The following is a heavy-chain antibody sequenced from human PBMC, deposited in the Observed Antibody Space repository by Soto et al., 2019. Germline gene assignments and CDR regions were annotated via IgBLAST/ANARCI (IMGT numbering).Heavy chain of an antibody. CDR1: GESFNDYY. Sequence: PETLSLTCAVYGESFNDYYWNWIRQPPGTGLEWIGEINHSGITNYNPSLKSRVTISVDTSRKQFSLKVTSVTAADTAVYYCASTDYSFNFWGLGTLVTVS. D-gene: IGHD4-4*01. CDR3: ASTDYSFNF. J-gene: IGHJ4*02. CDR2: INHSGIT. V-gene: IGHV4-34*01.